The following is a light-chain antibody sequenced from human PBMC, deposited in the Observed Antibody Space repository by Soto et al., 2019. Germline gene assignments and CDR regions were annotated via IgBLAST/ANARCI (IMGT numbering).Light chain of an antibody. CDR1: SSDVGGYNY. J-gene: IGLJ2*01. CDR3: RSYTSRSTLV. Sequence: QSALTQPASVSGSPGQSITISCTGTSSDVGGYNYVSWYQQHPGKAPKLMIYEVSNRPSGVSNRFSGSKSGNTASLTISGLQSEYEADYYCRSYTSRSTLVFGGGTKPTVL. V-gene: IGLV2-14*01. CDR2: EVS.